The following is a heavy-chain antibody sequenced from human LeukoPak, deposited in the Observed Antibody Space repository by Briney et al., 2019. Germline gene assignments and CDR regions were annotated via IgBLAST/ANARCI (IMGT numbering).Heavy chain of an antibody. J-gene: IGHJ4*02. CDR2: ITSSSSSM. V-gene: IGHV3-48*04. CDR3: ARVIGSYGDSAY. Sequence: PGGPLRLSCAASGFTFSSFSLMWVRQAPGMELEWMSYITSSSSSMYYADSVKGRFTISRDNAKNSLYLQINSLRAEDTAVYYCARVIGSYGDSAYWGQGTLVTVSS. CDR1: GFTFSSFS. D-gene: IGHD4-17*01.